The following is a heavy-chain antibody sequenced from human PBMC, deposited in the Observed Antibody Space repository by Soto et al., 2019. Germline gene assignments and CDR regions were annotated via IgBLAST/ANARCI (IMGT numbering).Heavy chain of an antibody. CDR2: ISGSGGST. Sequence: PGGSLRLSCAASGFTFSSYAMSWVRQAPGKGLEWVSAISGSGGSTYYADSVKGRFTISRDNSKNTLYLQMNSLRAEDTAVYYCAKDLIVVVISSDIDYWGQGTLVTVSS. CDR3: AKDLIVVVISSDIDY. V-gene: IGHV3-23*01. CDR1: GFTFSSYA. D-gene: IGHD3-22*01. J-gene: IGHJ4*02.